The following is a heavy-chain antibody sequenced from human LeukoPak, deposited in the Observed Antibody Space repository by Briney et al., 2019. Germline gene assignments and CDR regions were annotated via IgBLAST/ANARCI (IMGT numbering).Heavy chain of an antibody. J-gene: IGHJ4*02. CDR1: GFTFSSYW. CDR2: ISGSGGST. CDR3: AKKGRTIFGVVITDRGFDY. V-gene: IGHV3-23*01. D-gene: IGHD3-3*01. Sequence: GGSLRLSCAASGFTFSSYWMSWVRQAPGKGLEWVSAISGSGGSTYYADSVKGRFTISRDNSKNTLYLQMNSLRAEDTAVYYCAKKGRTIFGVVITDRGFDYWGQGTLVTVSS.